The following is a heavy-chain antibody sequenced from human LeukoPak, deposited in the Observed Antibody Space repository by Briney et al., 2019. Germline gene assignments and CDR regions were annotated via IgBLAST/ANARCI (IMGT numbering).Heavy chain of an antibody. CDR3: AKDQVAGTGEFDY. CDR2: IRSKAYGGTT. D-gene: IGHD6-19*01. V-gene: IGHV3-49*04. Sequence: GGSLRLSCTASGFTFGDYVMSWVRQAPGKGLEWVGFIRSKAYGGTTKNAASVKGRFTISRDDSRSIAYLQMNSLRAEDTAVYYCAKDQVAGTGEFDYWGQGTLVTVSS. J-gene: IGHJ4*02. CDR1: GFTFGDYV.